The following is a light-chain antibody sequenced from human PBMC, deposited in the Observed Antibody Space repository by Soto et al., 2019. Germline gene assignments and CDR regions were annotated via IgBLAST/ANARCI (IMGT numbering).Light chain of an antibody. CDR2: WAS. CDR3: QQYYTTPRT. J-gene: IGKJ2*01. CDR1: QSVIHTSNNKSY. V-gene: IGKV4-1*01. Sequence: DIMMTQSPDSLAVSLGERATINCKSSQSVIHTSNNKSYLAWYQQKAGQPPELLLYWASARDSGVPDRFSGSGSGTNFTLTITSLQAEDVAVYYCQQYYTTPRTFGHWTKVEIK.